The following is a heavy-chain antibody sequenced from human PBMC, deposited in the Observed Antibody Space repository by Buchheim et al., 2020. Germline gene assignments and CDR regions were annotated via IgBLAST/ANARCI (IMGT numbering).Heavy chain of an antibody. CDR3: AKGSLGYRSEATYVLSHYYHYGMDV. Sequence: EVQLLESGGGLVQPGGSLRLSCAASGFTFSSYAMSWVRQAPGKGLEWVSGFGGSGGSTYYADSVKGRFTISRDNSKNTLYLQMNSLRAEDTAVYYCAKGSLGYRSEATYVLSHYYHYGMDVWGQGTT. CDR2: FGGSGGST. J-gene: IGHJ6*02. D-gene: IGHD5-18*01. V-gene: IGHV3-23*01. CDR1: GFTFSSYA.